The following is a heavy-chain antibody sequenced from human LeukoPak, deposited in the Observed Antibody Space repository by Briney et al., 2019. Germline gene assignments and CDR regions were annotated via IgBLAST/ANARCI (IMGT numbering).Heavy chain of an antibody. CDR1: GFTFSSYS. V-gene: IGHV3-21*01. CDR3: ARSDSSGSFDYYGMDV. CDR2: ISSSSSYI. Sequence: GGSLRLSCAASGFTFSSYSMNWVRQAPGKGLEWVSSISSSSSYIYYADSVKGRFTISRDNAKNSLYLQMNSLRAEDTAVYYCARSDSSGSFDYYGMDVWGQGTTVTVSS. J-gene: IGHJ6*02. D-gene: IGHD3-10*01.